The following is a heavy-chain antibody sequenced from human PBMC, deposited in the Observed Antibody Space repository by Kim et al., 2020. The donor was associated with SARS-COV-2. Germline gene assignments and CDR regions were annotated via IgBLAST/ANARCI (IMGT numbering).Heavy chain of an antibody. D-gene: IGHD3-9*01. J-gene: IGHJ6*01. V-gene: IGHV4-4*02. CDR1: GGSISSRNW. CDR3: AREFVRYVVSYYYYYGM. CDR2: IYHSGST. Sequence: SETLSLTCAVSGGSISSRNWWRWVRQPPGRGLEWHGEIYHSGSTNYNPSLKSRVTISVDKSKNQFSLQLSSVTAADTAVYYCAREFVRYVVSYYYYYGM.